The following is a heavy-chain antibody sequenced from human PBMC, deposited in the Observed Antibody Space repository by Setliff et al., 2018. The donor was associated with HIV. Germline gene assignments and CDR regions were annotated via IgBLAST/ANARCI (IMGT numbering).Heavy chain of an antibody. Sequence: ASVKVSCKASGYTFTSYAMHWVRQAPGQRLEWMGWINAGTGNTKYSQNFQGRVTMTRDTSISTAYMELSRLRSDDTAVYYCARSTTADWGQGTLVTV. CDR1: GYTFTSYA. J-gene: IGHJ4*02. D-gene: IGHD4-17*01. CDR3: ARSTTAD. CDR2: INAGTGNT. V-gene: IGHV1-3*01.